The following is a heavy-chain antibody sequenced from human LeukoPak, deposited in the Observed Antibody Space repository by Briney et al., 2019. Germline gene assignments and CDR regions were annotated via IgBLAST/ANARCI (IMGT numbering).Heavy chain of an antibody. CDR2: IGGNGGGT. CDR1: GFTFSSFP. V-gene: IGHV3-23*01. D-gene: IGHD4-11*01. J-gene: IGHJ4*02. CDR3: AKERATTTSFDY. Sequence: GGSLRLSCAASGFTFSSFPMSWVRQAPGTGLEWVSIIGGNGGGTYYADSVKGRFTISRDNPKNTLYLQMNSLRAEDTAVYFCAKERATTTSFDYWGQGTLVTVSS.